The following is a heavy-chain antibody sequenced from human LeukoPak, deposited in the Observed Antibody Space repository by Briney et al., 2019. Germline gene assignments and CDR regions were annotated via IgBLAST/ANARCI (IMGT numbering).Heavy chain of an antibody. CDR3: ARDALASSSWYRYNWFDP. V-gene: IGHV4-59*01. D-gene: IGHD6-13*01. CDR1: GGSISTYY. J-gene: IGHJ5*02. Sequence: SETLSLTCAVSGGSISTYYWSWIRQPPGKGLEWIGYIYYSGSTNYNPSLKSRVTISVDTSKNQFSLKLSSVTAADTAVYYCARDALASSSWYRYNWFDPWGQGTLVTVSS. CDR2: IYYSGST.